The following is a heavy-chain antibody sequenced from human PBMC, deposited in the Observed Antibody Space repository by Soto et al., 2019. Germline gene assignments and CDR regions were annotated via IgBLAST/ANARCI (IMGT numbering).Heavy chain of an antibody. CDR1: GFTFSNAW. CDR2: IKSKTDGGTT. CDR3: TTDGTYYDFWSAPKAPGMDG. J-gene: IGHJ6*02. Sequence: GGSLRLSCAASGFTFSNAWMNWVRQAPGKGLEWVGRIKSKTDGGTTDYAAPVKGRFTISRDDSKNTLYLQMNSLKTEDTAVYYCTTDGTYYDFWSAPKAPGMDGWGQGTTVTVSS. V-gene: IGHV3-15*07. D-gene: IGHD3-3*01.